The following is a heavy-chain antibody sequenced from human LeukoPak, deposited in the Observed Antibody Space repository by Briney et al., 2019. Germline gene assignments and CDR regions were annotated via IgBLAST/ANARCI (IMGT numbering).Heavy chain of an antibody. CDR2: IYHSGST. J-gene: IGHJ5*02. D-gene: IGHD6-13*01. Sequence: PSEILSLTCAVSGGSISSSNWWSWVRQPPGKGLEWIGEIYHSGSTNYNPSLKSRVTISVDTSKNQFSLRLSSVTAADTAVYYCARSYASSWYWNWFDPWGQGTLVTVSS. CDR1: GGSISSSNW. V-gene: IGHV4-4*02. CDR3: ARSYASSWYWNWFDP.